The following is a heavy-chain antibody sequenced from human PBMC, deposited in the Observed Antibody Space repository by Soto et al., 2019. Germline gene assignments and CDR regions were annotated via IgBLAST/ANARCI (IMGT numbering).Heavy chain of an antibody. CDR2: IYSGGST. CDR1: GFSVSSNF. Sequence: EVQLVESGGDLVQPGGSLRLSCAASGFSVSSNFMSWVRQAPGKGLEWVSVIYSGGSTDHADSVKGRFTISRDNSKNTLYLQMNSLRVEDTAVYYCARENWKGSYYCGMDVWGQGTTVTVSS. J-gene: IGHJ6*02. D-gene: IGHD3-10*01. V-gene: IGHV3-66*01. CDR3: ARENWKGSYYCGMDV.